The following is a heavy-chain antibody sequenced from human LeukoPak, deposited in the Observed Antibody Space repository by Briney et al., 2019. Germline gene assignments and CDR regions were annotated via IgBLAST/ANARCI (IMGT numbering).Heavy chain of an antibody. CDR1: GGSISSGGYY. J-gene: IGHJ4*02. V-gene: IGHV4-31*03. CDR2: IYYSGST. D-gene: IGHD5-12*01. Sequence: SETLSLTCTVSGGSISSGGYYWSWIRQHPGKGLEWIGYIYYSGSTYYNPSFKSRVTISVDTSKNQFSLKLSPVTAADTAVYYCARGGRRGLRFATFDYWGQGTLVTVSS. CDR3: ARGGRRGLRFATFDY.